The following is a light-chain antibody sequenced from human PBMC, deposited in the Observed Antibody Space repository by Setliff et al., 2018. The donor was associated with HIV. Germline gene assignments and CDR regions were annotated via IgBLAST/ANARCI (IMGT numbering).Light chain of an antibody. CDR2: EVS. V-gene: IGLV2-18*02. CDR3: SSYSSSNTLI. CDR1: SSDVGSYNR. J-gene: IGLJ2*01. Sequence: QSALTQPPSVSGSPGQSVTISCTGPSSDVGSYNRVSWYQQPPGTAPKLIIYEVSNRPSGVPDRFSGSKSGNTASLTISGLQAEDEAHYYCSSYSSSNTLIFGGGTKVTVL.